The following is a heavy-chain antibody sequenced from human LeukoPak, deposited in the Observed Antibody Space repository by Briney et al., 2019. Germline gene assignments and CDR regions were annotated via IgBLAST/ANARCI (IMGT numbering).Heavy chain of an antibody. J-gene: IGHJ4*02. CDR2: ISGPTT. Sequence: GGSLRLSCAASGFTISTYGMSWVRQAPGKGLEWVSSISGPTTYYADSVKGRFTISIDTSKNSVYLQMNSLRAEDTAVYYCAKSVYHSGNYWGQGTLVTVSS. V-gene: IGHV3-23*01. CDR3: AKSVYHSGNY. CDR1: GFTISTYG. D-gene: IGHD3-10*01.